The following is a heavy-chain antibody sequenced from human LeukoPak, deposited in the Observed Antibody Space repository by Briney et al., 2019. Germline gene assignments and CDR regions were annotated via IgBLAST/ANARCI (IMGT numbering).Heavy chain of an antibody. D-gene: IGHD6-19*01. J-gene: IGHJ1*01. CDR3: ARDYQWLVPAEYFQH. V-gene: IGHV1-2*02. CDR1: GYSFTGYY. CDR2: LNPNSGAT. Sequence: ASVKVSCKASGYSFTGYYIHWVRQAPGQGLEWMGWLNPNSGATNVAQKFQGRVTMTRDTSINTAYMEMSSLRSDDTAVYYCARDYQWLVPAEYFQHWGQGTVVTVSS.